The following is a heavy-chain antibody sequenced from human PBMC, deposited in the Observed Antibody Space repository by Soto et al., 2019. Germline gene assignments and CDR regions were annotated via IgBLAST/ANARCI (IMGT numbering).Heavy chain of an antibody. D-gene: IGHD6-13*01. V-gene: IGHV1-18*04. CDR1: CSAFTSYG. CDR2: ISAYNGNT. CDR3: ARDLSSSWYRNYYYGMDV. J-gene: IGHJ6*02. Sequence: AKVSFKASCSAFTSYGLSWVRQGPGQGLEGMGWISAYNGNTNYAQNLQGRVTMTTDTSTSTAYMELRSLRSDDTAVYYCARDLSSSWYRNYYYGMDVWGQGTTVTVSS.